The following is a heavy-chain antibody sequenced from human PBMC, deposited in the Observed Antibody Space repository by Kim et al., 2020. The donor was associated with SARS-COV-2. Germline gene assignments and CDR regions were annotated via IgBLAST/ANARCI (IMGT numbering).Heavy chain of an antibody. Sequence: GGSLRLSCAASGFTFSSFAMTWVRQAPGKGLEWVSAISGSDGNTYYADSVKGRCTISRDNSKNTLYVQVNSLKAEDTGVYYCAKDRVSSWYSYGLDVWGQGTTVTVSS. CDR3: AKDRVSSWYSYGLDV. V-gene: IGHV3-23*01. J-gene: IGHJ6*02. CDR2: ISGSDGNT. CDR1: GFTFSSFA. D-gene: IGHD6-13*01.